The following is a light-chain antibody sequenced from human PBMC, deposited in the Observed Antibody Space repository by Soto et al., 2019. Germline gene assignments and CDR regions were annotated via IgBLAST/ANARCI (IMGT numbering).Light chain of an antibody. CDR2: EAS. Sequence: DIQLTQSPSLLSASIGDRVTITCRASHDISTFLAWYQQKPGKAPKLLIYEASTLQSGVPSRFSGSGSGTEFTLTISSLQPEDVATYYCQKYNSAPQTFGQGTKVDIK. V-gene: IGKV1-9*01. J-gene: IGKJ1*01. CDR3: QKYNSAPQT. CDR1: HDISTF.